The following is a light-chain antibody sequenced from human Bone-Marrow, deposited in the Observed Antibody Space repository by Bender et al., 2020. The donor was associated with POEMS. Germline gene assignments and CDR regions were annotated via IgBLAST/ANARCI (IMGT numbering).Light chain of an antibody. J-gene: IGLJ1*01. Sequence: QSALTQPPSASGSPGQSVTISCTGTSSDVGGYHYVSWYQQHPGKAPQLMIYEVDKRPSGVPDRFSGSKSGNTASLTVSGLQTDDEADYYCSSYTSSSTLVFGTGTKVTVL. CDR3: SSYTSSSTLV. CDR2: EVD. CDR1: SSDVGGYHY. V-gene: IGLV2-8*01.